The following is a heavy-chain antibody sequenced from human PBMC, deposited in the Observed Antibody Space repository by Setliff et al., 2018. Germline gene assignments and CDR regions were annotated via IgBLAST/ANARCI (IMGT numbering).Heavy chain of an antibody. CDR2: INPSGGYT. J-gene: IGHJ4*02. V-gene: IGHV1-46*01. CDR3: ARGLIVLPGPSGDMGYSDY. D-gene: IGHD2-21*01. Sequence: ASVKVSCKASGGTFSSYAISWVRQAPGQGLEWMGMINPSGGYTIYAQKFQGRVTMTRDTSTSTVYLELSSLRSEDTAVYYCARGLIVLPGPSGDMGYSDYWGQGTLVTVSS. CDR1: GGTFSSYA.